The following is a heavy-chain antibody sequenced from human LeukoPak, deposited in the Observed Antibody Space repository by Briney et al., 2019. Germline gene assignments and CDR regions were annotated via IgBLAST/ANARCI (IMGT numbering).Heavy chain of an antibody. J-gene: IGHJ6*01. CDR1: GYTFTGYY. V-gene: IGHV1-2*02. CDR2: INPNSGGT. CDR3: ARVGFLEWFGNVDV. Sequence: GASVKVSCKASGYTFTGYYMHWVRQAPGQGLEWMGWINPNSGGTNYAQKFQGRVTMTRDTSISTAYMELSRLRSDDTAVYYCARVGFLEWFGNVDVWGKGTTVTLSS. D-gene: IGHD3-3*01.